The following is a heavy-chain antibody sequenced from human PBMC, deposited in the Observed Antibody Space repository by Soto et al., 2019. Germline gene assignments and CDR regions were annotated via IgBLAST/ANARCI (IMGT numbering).Heavy chain of an antibody. J-gene: IGHJ5*02. CDR1: GFTFSSYA. D-gene: IGHD6-13*01. V-gene: IGHV3-23*01. Sequence: PGGSLRLSCAASGFTFSSYAMSWVRQAPGKGLEWVSAISGSGGSTYYADSVKGRFTISRDNSKNTLYLQMNSLRAEDTAVYYCAKGTPHSTGPIANNWFDPWGQGTLVTV. CDR2: ISGSGGST. CDR3: AKGTPHSTGPIANNWFDP.